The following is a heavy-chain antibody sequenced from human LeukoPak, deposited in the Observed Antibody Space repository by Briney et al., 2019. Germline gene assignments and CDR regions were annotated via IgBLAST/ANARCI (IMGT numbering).Heavy chain of an antibody. CDR2: IYASGSA. Sequence: SETLSLTCTVSGGSISSYYWSWIRQPAGKGLEWIGRIYASGSAKYNPSLKSRVTMSVDTSKNQFSLKLSSVTAADTAVYYCARAISNDDNSGYYYWGQGTLVTVSS. V-gene: IGHV4-4*07. CDR1: GGSISSYY. J-gene: IGHJ4*02. D-gene: IGHD3-22*01. CDR3: ARAISNDDNSGYYY.